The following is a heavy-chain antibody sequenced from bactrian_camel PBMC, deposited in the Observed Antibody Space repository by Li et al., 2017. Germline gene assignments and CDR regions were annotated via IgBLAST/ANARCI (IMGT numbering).Heavy chain of an antibody. J-gene: IGHJ6*01. CDR2: ISMDGDET. CDR1: TFTFNTFTFKNYA. CDR3: VTLISGGSGWSAEFGY. D-gene: IGHD6*01. V-gene: IGHV3S42*01. Sequence: DVQLVESGGGLVQPGGSLRLSCTTSTFTFNTFTFKNYAMTWVRQVPGKGLEWVSSISMDGDETVYADSLKGRFTISRDNAKNTLYLQMNSLESEDTAVYYCVTLISGGSGWSAEFGYWGRGTQVTVS.